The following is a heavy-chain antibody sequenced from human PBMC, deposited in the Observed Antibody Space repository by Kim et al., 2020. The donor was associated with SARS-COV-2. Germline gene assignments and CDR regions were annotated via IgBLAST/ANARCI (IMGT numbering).Heavy chain of an antibody. CDR1: GFTFSSYA. CDR2: ISGSGHRP. V-gene: IGHV3-23*01. Sequence: GGSLRLSCAASGFTFSSYAMSWVRQAPGKGLECVSIISGSGHRPFYADSVKGRFTISRDNSKNTLLLQMNDLRVEDTAVYYCAKDGLPGPGSDWYGYFA. D-gene: IGHD2-21*02. J-gene: IGHJ4*01. CDR3: AKDGLPGPGSDWYGYFA.